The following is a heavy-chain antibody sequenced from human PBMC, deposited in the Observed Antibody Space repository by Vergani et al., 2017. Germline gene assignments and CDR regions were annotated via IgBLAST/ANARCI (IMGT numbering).Heavy chain of an antibody. CDR1: GGSFSGYY. V-gene: IGHV4-34*01. D-gene: IGHD3-3*01. Sequence: QVQLQQWGAGLLKPSETLSLTCAVYGGSFSGYYWSWIRQPPGKGLEWIGEINHSGSTNYNPSLKSRVTISVDTSKNQFSLKLSSVTAADTAVDYCARGFSYYDFWSGSSSPYYYMDVWGKGTTVTVSS. CDR3: ARGFSYYDFWSGSSSPYYYMDV. CDR2: INHSGST. J-gene: IGHJ6*03.